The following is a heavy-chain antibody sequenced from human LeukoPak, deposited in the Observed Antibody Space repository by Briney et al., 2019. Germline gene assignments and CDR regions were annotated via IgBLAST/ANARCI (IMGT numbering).Heavy chain of an antibody. CDR3: TTSSPFDY. CDR2: ISYDGSNK. D-gene: IGHD1-14*01. V-gene: IGHV3-30*03. J-gene: IGHJ4*02. CDR1: GFTFSSYG. Sequence: GGSLRLSCAASGFTFSSYGMHWVRQAPGKGLEWVALISYDGSNKYYADSVKGRFTISRDNSRNTLYLQMNSLKTEDTAVYYCTTSSPFDYWGQGTLVTVSS.